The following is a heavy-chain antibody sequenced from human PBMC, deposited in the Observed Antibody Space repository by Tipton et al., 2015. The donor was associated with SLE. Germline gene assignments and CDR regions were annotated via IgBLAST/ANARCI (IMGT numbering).Heavy chain of an antibody. CDR2: IIPIFGTA. D-gene: IGHD1-26*01. CDR1: GYTFTTSG. CDR3: ARGSYYVY. V-gene: IGHV1-69*13. Sequence: QSGAEVKKPGASVKVSCKASGYTFTTSGISWVRQAPGQGLEWMGGIIPIFGTANYAQKFQGRVTITADESTSTAYMELSTLRSEDTAVYYCARGSYYVYWGQGTLVTVSS. J-gene: IGHJ4*02.